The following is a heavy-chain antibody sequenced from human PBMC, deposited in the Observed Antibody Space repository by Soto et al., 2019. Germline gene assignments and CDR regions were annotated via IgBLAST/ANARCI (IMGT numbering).Heavy chain of an antibody. Sequence: SETLSLTCTVSGGSISSYYWSWIRQPPGKGLEWIGYIYYSGSTNYNPSLKSRVTISVDTSKNQFSLKLSSVTAADTAVYYCAASVYGDKFDYWGQGTLVTVSS. V-gene: IGHV4-59*08. CDR1: GGSISSYY. D-gene: IGHD4-17*01. CDR2: IYYSGST. J-gene: IGHJ4*02. CDR3: AASVYGDKFDY.